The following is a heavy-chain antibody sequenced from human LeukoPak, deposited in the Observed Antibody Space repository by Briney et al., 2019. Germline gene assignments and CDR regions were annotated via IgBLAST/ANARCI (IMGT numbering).Heavy chain of an antibody. CDR1: GFTFSSYA. CDR3: ASRDPRGYSYGYYYGMDV. CDR2: IYSGGST. D-gene: IGHD5-18*01. Sequence: GGSLRLSCAASGFTFSSYAMSWVRQAPGKGLEWVSVIYSGGSTYYADSVKGRFTISRDNSKNTLYLQMNSLRAEDTAVYYCASRDPRGYSYGYYYGMDVWGQGTTVTVSS. V-gene: IGHV3-66*01. J-gene: IGHJ6*02.